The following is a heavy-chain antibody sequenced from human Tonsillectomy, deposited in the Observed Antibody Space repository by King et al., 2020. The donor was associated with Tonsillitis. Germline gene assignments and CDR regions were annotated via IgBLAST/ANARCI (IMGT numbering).Heavy chain of an antibody. D-gene: IGHD1-26*01. J-gene: IGHJ4*02. CDR2: ISNSGGST. CDR1: GFTFSTYP. V-gene: IGHV3-23*04. Sequence: VQLVESGGGLVQPGGSLRLSCAASGFTFSTYPMNWVRQAPGKAMEWVSGISNSGGSTYYTDSVKGRFTISRDNSKNILYLHMNSLSAEDTAVYFCARIYFPQQFVPLFDYWGKGALVTVSS. CDR3: ARIYFPQQFVPLFDY.